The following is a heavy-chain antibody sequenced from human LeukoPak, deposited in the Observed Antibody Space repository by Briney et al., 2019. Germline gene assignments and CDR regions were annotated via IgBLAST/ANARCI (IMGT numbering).Heavy chain of an antibody. Sequence: SETLSLTCAVYGGSFSGNYWSWIRQPPGKGLEWIGEINHSGSTNYNPSLKSRVTISVDTSKNQFSLKLSSVTAADTAVYYCARAALSGYSPYYFDYWGQGTLVTVSS. CDR1: GGSFSGNY. CDR2: INHSGST. CDR3: ARAALSGYSPYYFDY. J-gene: IGHJ4*02. V-gene: IGHV4-34*01. D-gene: IGHD3-3*01.